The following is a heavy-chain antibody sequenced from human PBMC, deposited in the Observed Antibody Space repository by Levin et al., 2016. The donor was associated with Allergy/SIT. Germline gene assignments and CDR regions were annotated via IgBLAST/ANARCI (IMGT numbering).Heavy chain of an antibody. CDR2: IDPSDSYT. J-gene: IGHJ4*02. CDR1: GYSYW. V-gene: IGHV5-10-1*01. Sequence: KVSCKGSGYSYWISWVRQMPGKGLEWMGRIDPSDSYTKYSPSFQGHVTISADKSISTAYLQWGSLKASDTAMYYCARQRMNVDTAFDYWGQGTPVTVSS. CDR3: ARQRMNVDTAFDY. D-gene: IGHD5-18*01.